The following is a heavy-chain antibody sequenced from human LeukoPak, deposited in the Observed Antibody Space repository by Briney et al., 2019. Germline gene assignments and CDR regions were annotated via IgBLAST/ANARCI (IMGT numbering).Heavy chain of an antibody. CDR3: ARSGEVEYCSSTSCPGWFDP. D-gene: IGHD2-2*01. Sequence: PSETLSLTCTVSGGSISSSSYYWGWIRQPPGKGLEWIGSIYYSGSTYYNPSLKSRVTISVDTSKNQFSLKLSSVTAADTAVYYCARSGEVEYCSSTSCPGWFDPWGQGTLVTVSS. CDR1: GGSISSSSYY. J-gene: IGHJ5*02. V-gene: IGHV4-39*01. CDR2: IYYSGST.